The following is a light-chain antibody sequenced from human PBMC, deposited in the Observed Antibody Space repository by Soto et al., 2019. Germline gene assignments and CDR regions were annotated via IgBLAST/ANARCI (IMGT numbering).Light chain of an antibody. V-gene: IGKV3-15*01. CDR1: QSVTSN. CDR2: GAS. CDR3: QQYNDWPRIT. J-gene: IGKJ5*01. Sequence: EIVMTQSPATLSVSPGERATLSCRASQSVTSNLAWYQQKPGRAPRLLIYGASTRATGIPARFSGSGSGTEFTLTISNLQSEDFAVYYCQQYNDWPRITFGQGTRLEIK.